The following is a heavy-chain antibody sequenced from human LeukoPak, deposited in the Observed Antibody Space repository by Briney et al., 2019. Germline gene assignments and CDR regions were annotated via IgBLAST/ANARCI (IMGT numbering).Heavy chain of an antibody. D-gene: IGHD1-26*01. V-gene: IGHV4-38-2*02. J-gene: IGHJ4*02. CDR1: GYSISSGYY. CDR3: ARDREATYFDY. CDR2: IYHSGST. Sequence: PSETLSLTRTVSGYSISSGYYWGWIRQPPGKGLEWIGSIYHSGSTYYNPSLKSRVTISVDTSKNQFSLKLSSVTAADTAVYYCARDREATYFDYWGQGTLVTVSS.